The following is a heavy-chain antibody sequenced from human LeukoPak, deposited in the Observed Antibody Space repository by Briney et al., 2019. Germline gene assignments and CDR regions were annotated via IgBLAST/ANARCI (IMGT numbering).Heavy chain of an antibody. CDR2: ISGSGGST. CDR1: GFTFSTYY. CDR3: AKDLGDYFYYYFDY. Sequence: GGSLRLSCAASGFTFSTYYMTWVRQAPGKGLEWVSAISGSGGSTYYADSVKGRFTISRDNSKNTLYLQMNSLRAEDTAVYYCAKDLGDYFYYYFDYWGQGTLVTVSS. J-gene: IGHJ4*02. D-gene: IGHD4-17*01. V-gene: IGHV3-23*01.